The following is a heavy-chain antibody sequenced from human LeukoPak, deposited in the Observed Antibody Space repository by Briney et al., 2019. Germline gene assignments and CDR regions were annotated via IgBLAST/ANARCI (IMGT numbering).Heavy chain of an antibody. CDR2: TYFRSKWYN. V-gene: IGHV6-1*01. J-gene: IGHJ4*02. Sequence: SQTLSLTCAISGDSVSSNRATWTWIRQSPSRGLEWLGRTYFRSKWYNDYAVSVESRITINPDTSKNQFSLQLNSVTPEDTAVYYCARGRGDIDFDYWGQGTLVTVSS. CDR3: ARGRGDIDFDY. CDR1: GDSVSSNRAT.